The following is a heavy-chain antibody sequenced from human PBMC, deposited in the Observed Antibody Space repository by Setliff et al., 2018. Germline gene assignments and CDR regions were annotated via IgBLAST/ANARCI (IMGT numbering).Heavy chain of an antibody. CDR3: ARAPSVELVTIRTNSWFTY. CDR1: GYTFRNYA. V-gene: IGHV1-18*01. CDR2: ISVYNGDT. D-gene: IGHD5-18*01. J-gene: IGHJ4*02. Sequence: GASVKVSCKASGYTFRNYAFAWVRQAPGQGLEWVVWISVYNGDTNYAQKFQGRVTLTTDTSTSTAYMELRSLTSDDSAFYYCARAPSVELVTIRTNSWFTYWGQGTLVTVSS.